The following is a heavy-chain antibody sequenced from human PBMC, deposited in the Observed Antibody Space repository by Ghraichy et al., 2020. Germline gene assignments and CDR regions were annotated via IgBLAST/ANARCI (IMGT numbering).Heavy chain of an antibody. J-gene: IGHJ5*02. CDR2: ISAYNGNT. CDR1: GYTFTSYG. Sequence: ASVKVSCKASGYTFTSYGISWVRQAPGQGLEWMGWISAYNGNTNYAQKLQGRVTMTTDTSTSTAYMELRSLRSDDTAVYYCARDRSAGSYYAPPAAPWGQGTLVTVSS. D-gene: IGHD1-26*01. V-gene: IGHV1-18*01. CDR3: ARDRSAGSYYAPPAAP.